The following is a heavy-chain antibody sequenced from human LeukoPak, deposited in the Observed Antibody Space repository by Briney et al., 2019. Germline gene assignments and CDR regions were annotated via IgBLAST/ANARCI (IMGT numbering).Heavy chain of an antibody. CDR3: AILPIDSSSSPFDY. Sequence: ASVKVSCKASGYTFTGYYMHWVRQAPGQGLEWMGWINPNSGGTNYAQKFQGRVTMTRDTSISTAYMELSRLRSDDTAVYYCAILPIDSSSSPFDYWGQGTLVTVSS. V-gene: IGHV1-2*02. CDR1: GYTFTGYY. J-gene: IGHJ4*02. CDR2: INPNSGGT. D-gene: IGHD6-6*01.